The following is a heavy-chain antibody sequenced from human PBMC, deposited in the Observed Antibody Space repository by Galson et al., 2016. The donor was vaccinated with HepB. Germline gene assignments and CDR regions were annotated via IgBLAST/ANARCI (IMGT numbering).Heavy chain of an antibody. CDR2: IFYTGTT. CDR1: GGSISTNNHY. J-gene: IGHJ4*02. D-gene: IGHD5-24*01. V-gene: IGHV4-39*01. Sequence: TLSLTCTVSGGSISTNNHYWVWVRQPPGKGLEGVGTIFYTGTTYYSPSLERRVNVSVDTSRNQFSLKLTSVTAADTAVYFCARLMAIGAFDYWGQGILVTVSS. CDR3: ARLMAIGAFDY.